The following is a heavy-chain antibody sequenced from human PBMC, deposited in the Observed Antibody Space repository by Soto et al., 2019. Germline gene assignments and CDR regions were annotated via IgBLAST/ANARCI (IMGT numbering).Heavy chain of an antibody. CDR3: ARRDGYNFDN. Sequence: PGGSLRLSCAASGFTFSSYAMHWVHQAPGKGLEYVSAISSNGGYTYYANSLKGRFTISRDNSKNTLYLQMGSLRAEDMAVYYCARRDGYNFDNWGQGTLVTVS. V-gene: IGHV3-64*01. D-gene: IGHD5-12*01. CDR2: ISSNGGYT. CDR1: GFTFSSYA. J-gene: IGHJ4*02.